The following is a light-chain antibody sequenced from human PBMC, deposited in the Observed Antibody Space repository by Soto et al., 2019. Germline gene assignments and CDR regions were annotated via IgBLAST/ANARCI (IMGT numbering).Light chain of an antibody. J-gene: IGKJ1*01. Sequence: EIVLTQSPGTLSLSPGERATLSCRASQSVSSSYLAWYQQKPGQAPRLLIYGTSNRATGIPDRFSGSGSGTDFSLTISRLEPEDFAVYYCQQNGSSPPWTFGQGTRVEIK. V-gene: IGKV3-20*01. CDR2: GTS. CDR1: QSVSSSY. CDR3: QQNGSSPPWT.